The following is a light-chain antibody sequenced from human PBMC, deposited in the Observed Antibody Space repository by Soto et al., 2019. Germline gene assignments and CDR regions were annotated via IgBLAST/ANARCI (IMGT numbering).Light chain of an antibody. CDR3: QQYDSFPRT. V-gene: IGKV3-20*01. CDR1: QSISSSY. Sequence: EIVLTQSPGTLSLSPGEGGTLSCRASQSISSSYLAWYQQKPGQSPRLLIYAASSRATGIPDRFSGSGSGTDFTLTISRLEPEDIATYFCQQYDSFPRTFGQGTKLDLK. J-gene: IGKJ2*01. CDR2: AAS.